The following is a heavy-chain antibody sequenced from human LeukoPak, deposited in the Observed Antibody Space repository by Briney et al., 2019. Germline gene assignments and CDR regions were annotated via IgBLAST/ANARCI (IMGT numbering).Heavy chain of an antibody. V-gene: IGHV4-59*01. J-gene: IGHJ6*02. D-gene: IGHD6-6*01. CDR2: IYYSGST. CDR1: GGSISSYY. CDR3: ARYSIAAPYYYYGMDV. Sequence: SETLSLTCTVSGGSISSYYWSWIRQPPGKGLEWIGYIYYSGSTNYNPSLKSRVTISVDTSKNQFSLKLSSVTAADTAVYYCARYSIAAPYYYYGMDVWGQGTTVTVSS.